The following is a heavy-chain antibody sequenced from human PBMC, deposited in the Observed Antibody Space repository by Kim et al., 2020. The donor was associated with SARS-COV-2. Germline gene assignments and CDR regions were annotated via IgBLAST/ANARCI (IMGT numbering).Heavy chain of an antibody. Sequence: GGSLRLSCAASGFIFNTYAMTWVRQAPGQGLEWVSTISESGGTTYYADSVKGRFTISRDNSKNRLYIHMNSPRVEDSAIYYCAKDFGSTWYNQPFDPWGQGTLVTVSS. D-gene: IGHD6-13*01. CDR3: AKDFGSTWYNQPFDP. CDR1: GFIFNTYA. V-gene: IGHV3-23*01. J-gene: IGHJ5*02. CDR2: ISESGGTT.